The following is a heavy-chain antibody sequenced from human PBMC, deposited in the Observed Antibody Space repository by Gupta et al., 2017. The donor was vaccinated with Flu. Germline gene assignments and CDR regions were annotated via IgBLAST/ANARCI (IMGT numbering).Heavy chain of an antibody. D-gene: IGHD6-19*01. CDR2: IYYSGST. CDR3: ARAIGHSRGWSDRASYHFDY. CDR1: RGSISNYY. Sequence: QVQLQESGPGLVKPSETLSLTCTVSRGSISNYYWSWIRQPPGKGLEWIGNIYYSGSTNYNPSLKSRVTISVDTSNNQFSLNLRSVTAADTGMYYCARAIGHSRGWSDRASYHFDYWGQGTLVTVSS. J-gene: IGHJ4*02. V-gene: IGHV4-59*01.